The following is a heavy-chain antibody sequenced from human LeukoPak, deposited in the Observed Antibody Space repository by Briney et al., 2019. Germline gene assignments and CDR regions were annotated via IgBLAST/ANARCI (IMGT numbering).Heavy chain of an antibody. D-gene: IGHD6-13*01. CDR1: GYTFTSNY. CDR2: FDPEDGET. Sequence: ASVKVSCKAFGYTFTSNYMHWVRQAPGQGLEWMGGFDPEDGETIYAQKFQGRVTMTEDTSTDTAYMELSSLRSEDTAVYYCATVNSGSWSLYYFDYWGQGTLVTVSS. V-gene: IGHV1-24*01. CDR3: ATVNSGSWSLYYFDY. J-gene: IGHJ4*02.